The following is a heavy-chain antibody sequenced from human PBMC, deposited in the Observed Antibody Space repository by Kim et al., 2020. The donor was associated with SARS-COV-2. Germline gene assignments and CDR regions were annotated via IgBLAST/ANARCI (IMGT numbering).Heavy chain of an antibody. CDR3: ARACPNWFDP. V-gene: IGHV4-39*01. CDR2: ST. J-gene: IGHJ5*02. Sequence: STPHNPSLQSRVTISVDTSKNQFSLKLSSVTAADTAVYYCARACPNWFDPWGQGTLVTVSS.